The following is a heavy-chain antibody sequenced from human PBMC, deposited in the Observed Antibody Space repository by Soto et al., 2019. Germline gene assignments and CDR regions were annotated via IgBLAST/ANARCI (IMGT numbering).Heavy chain of an antibody. CDR1: GFTFSSYG. Sequence: QVQLVESGGGVVQPGRSLRLSCAASGFTFSSYGMHWVRQAPGKGLEWVAVIWYDGSNKYYADSVKGRFTISRDNSKNPLYLQIESLRAEDTDEYYCARCFRRTICYYMDVWGKGTTVTVSS. CDR2: IWYDGSNK. J-gene: IGHJ6*03. V-gene: IGHV3-33*01. CDR3: ARCFRRTICYYMDV. D-gene: IGHD3-3*01.